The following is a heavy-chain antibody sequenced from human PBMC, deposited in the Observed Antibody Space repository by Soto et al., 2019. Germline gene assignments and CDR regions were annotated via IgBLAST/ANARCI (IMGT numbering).Heavy chain of an antibody. V-gene: IGHV4-31*03. D-gene: IGHD5-18*01. CDR3: SRGILV. Sequence: QVQLQESGPGLVKPSQTLSLTCTVSGGSINSGGYCWSWIRQHPGKGLDWIGCISYGGSTSYNPSLKNRLTISVDTTKNQFSLKLTSVTAADTSVYYCSRGILVWGQGALITVSS. CDR2: ISYGGST. CDR1: GGSINSGGYC. J-gene: IGHJ4*02.